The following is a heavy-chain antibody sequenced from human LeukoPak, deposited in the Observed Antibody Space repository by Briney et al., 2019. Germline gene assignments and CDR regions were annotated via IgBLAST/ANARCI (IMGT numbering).Heavy chain of an antibody. J-gene: IGHJ4*02. CDR3: GRQRAGATDY. V-gene: IGHV4-39*01. D-gene: IGHD1-26*01. CDR2: IYYSGTT. CDR1: GGSISSTTYY. Sequence: SETLSLTCTVSGGSISSTTYYWGWIRQPPGKGLEWIGTIYYSGTTSYNPSLKSRVTMSVETSKNQFSLKLSSVTAADTGVYYCGRQRAGATDYWGQGTLVTVSS.